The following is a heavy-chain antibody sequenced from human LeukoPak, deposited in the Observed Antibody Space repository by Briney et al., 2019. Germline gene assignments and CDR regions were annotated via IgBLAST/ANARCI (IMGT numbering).Heavy chain of an antibody. J-gene: IGHJ4*02. Sequence: PSETLSLTCTVSGGSISSYYWSWIRQPAGKGLEWIGRIYTSGSTNYNPSLKSRVTMSVDTSKNQFSLKLSSVTAADTAVYYCARDRSPEYSSSWYGLLDYWGQGTLVTVSS. CDR1: GGSISSYY. D-gene: IGHD6-13*01. V-gene: IGHV4-4*07. CDR2: IYTSGST. CDR3: ARDRSPEYSSSWYGLLDY.